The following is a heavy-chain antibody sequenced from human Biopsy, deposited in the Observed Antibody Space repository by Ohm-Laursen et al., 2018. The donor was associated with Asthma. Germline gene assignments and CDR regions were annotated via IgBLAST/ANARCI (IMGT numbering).Heavy chain of an antibody. CDR1: GLTFRNYG. CDR2: VGSDESYT. J-gene: IGHJ4*02. CDR3: ARDFSRAIMIGGGREHYFDF. D-gene: IGHD3-16*01. Sequence: SLRLSCTASGLTFRNYGMHWVRQVPGKGLEWVATVGSDESYTDHADSVKGRFTISRDNSKNTLHLQMNSLSPEDTAVYYCARDFSRAIMIGGGREHYFDFWGQGTLVTVSS. V-gene: IGHV3-33*08.